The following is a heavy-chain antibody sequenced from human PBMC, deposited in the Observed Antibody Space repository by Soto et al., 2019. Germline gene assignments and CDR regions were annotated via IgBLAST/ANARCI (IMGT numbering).Heavy chain of an antibody. CDR2: IYYSGST. CDR1: GGSISSYY. V-gene: IGHV4-59*01. D-gene: IGHD1-26*01. Sequence: SETLSLTCTVSGGSISSYYWSWIRQPPGKGLEWIGYIYYSGSTNYNPSLKSRVTISVDTSKNQFSLKLSSVTAADTAVYYCARSGGVGATGPFDYWGQGTLVTVSS. J-gene: IGHJ4*02. CDR3: ARSGGVGATGPFDY.